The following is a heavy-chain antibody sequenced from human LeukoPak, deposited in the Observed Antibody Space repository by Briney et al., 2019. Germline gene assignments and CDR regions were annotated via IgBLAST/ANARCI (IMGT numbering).Heavy chain of an antibody. V-gene: IGHV3-7*01. J-gene: IGHJ5*02. Sequence: GGSLRLSCAASGFTFSSYWMSWVRQAPGKGLEGVANIKQDGSEKYYVDSVKGRFTISRDNAKNSLYLQMNSLRAEDTAVYYCAREKTTVTTPWFDPWGQGTLVTVSS. D-gene: IGHD4-17*01. CDR2: IKQDGSEK. CDR1: GFTFSSYW. CDR3: AREKTTVTTPWFDP.